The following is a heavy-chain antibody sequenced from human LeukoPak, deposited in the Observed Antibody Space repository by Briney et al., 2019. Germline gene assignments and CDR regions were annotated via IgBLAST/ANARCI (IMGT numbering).Heavy chain of an antibody. J-gene: IGHJ6*02. Sequence: GESLKISCKGSGYSFTSYWIGWVRQMPGKGLEWMGIIYPGDSDTRYSPSFQGQVTISADKSISTAYLQWSSLKASDTAMYYCARLVPAASPRYYYGMDVWGQGPRSPSP. CDR2: IYPGDSDT. CDR3: ARLVPAASPRYYYGMDV. D-gene: IGHD2-2*01. V-gene: IGHV5-51*01. CDR1: GYSFTSYW.